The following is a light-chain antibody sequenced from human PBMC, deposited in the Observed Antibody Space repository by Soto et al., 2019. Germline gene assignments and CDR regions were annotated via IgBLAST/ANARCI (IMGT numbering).Light chain of an antibody. CDR3: QHYGRSPIT. CDR1: QSVSGY. J-gene: IGKJ5*01. CDR2: DIS. Sequence: EIVLTQSPGTLSLSPGERATLSCRASQSVSGYLAWYQQKPGQAPRLLIYDISKRATGIPDRFSGSGSATDFTLTISRLEPEDFALYYCQHYGRSPITFGQGTRLEIK. V-gene: IGKV3-20*01.